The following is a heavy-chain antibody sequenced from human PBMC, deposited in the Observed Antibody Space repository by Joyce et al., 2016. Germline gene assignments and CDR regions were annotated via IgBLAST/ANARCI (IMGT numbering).Heavy chain of an antibody. D-gene: IGHD1-26*01. V-gene: IGHV1-69*01. J-gene: IGHJ4*02. CDR3: TRRRIVGTTPHFDY. Sequence: QVQLVQSGAEVKKPGSSVKVSCKASGGTLNSYALDWGRQAPGQGPEWRGGIVTVFVTANYAQKFQGRVTITADEATNTAYMELRSLKSEDTALYYCTRRRIVGTTPHFDYWGQGTLVTVSS. CDR1: GGTLNSYA. CDR2: IVTVFVTA.